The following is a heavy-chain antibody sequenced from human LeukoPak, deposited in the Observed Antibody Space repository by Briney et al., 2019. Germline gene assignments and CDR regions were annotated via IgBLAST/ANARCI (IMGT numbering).Heavy chain of an antibody. CDR1: GFTFSSYA. CDR3: ARHDDYYYGMDV. V-gene: IGHV4-59*08. J-gene: IGHJ6*02. CDR2: IYYSGST. Sequence: GSLRLSCAASGFTFSSYAMSWVRQPPGKGLEWIGYIYYSGSTNYNPSLKSRVTISVDTSKNQFSLKLSSVTAADTAVYYCARHDDYYYGMDVWGQGTTVTVSS.